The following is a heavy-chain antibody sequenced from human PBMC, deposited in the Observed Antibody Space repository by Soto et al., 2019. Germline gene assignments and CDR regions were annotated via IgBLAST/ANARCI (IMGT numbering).Heavy chain of an antibody. J-gene: IGHJ5*02. V-gene: IGHV4-34*01. D-gene: IGHD2-15*01. CDR1: GGSFSGYY. CDR3: ARGGYCSGGSCYSVVFLGRGWTWFDP. Sequence: KPSETLSLTCAVYGGSFSGYYWSWIRQPPGKGLEWIGEINHSGSTNYNPSLKSRVTISVDTSKNQFSLKLSSVTAADTAVYYCARGGYCSGGSCYSVVFLGRGWTWFDPWGQGTLVPVSS. CDR2: INHSGST.